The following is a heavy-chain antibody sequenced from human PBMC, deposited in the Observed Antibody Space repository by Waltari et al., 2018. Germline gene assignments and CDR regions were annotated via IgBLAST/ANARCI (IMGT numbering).Heavy chain of an antibody. D-gene: IGHD6-13*01. CDR2: WYRSGST. J-gene: IGHJ6*01. Sequence: VHLQESGPGLVKPSETLSLTCGVSDYSIRSGYFWGWIRPPPGKGLEWIGSWYRSGSTYYNPSLQSRVTISADTSKNQFSLNLTSVTAADTAVYYCARVSSSWYLGDYFYYGVDVWGQGATVTVSS. CDR1: DYSIRSGYF. V-gene: IGHV4-38-2*01. CDR3: ARVSSSWYLGDYFYYGVDV.